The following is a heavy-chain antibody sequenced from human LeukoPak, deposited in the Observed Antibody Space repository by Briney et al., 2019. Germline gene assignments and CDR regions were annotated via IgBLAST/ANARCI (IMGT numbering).Heavy chain of an antibody. V-gene: IGHV1-18*01. CDR1: GYTFTSYG. D-gene: IGHD4-11*01. J-gene: IGHJ6*02. CDR3: ARGGTTVVRVYYYYGMDV. Sequence: GASVKVSCKASGYTFTSYGISWVRQAPGQGLEWMGWISAYNGNTNYAQKLQGRVTMTTDTSTSTAYMELRSLRSDDTAVYYCARGGTTVVRVYYYYGMDVWGQGTTVTVSS. CDR2: ISAYNGNT.